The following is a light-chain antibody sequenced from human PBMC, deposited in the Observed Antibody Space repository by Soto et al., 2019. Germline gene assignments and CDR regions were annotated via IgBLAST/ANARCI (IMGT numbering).Light chain of an antibody. Sequence: EIVLTQSPATLSLSPGERATLSCRASQRVTTFLAWYQQKPGQAPRLLIYDASSRATGIPARFSGSGSGTDFTLTISSLEPEDSAVYYCQQRSNWPLTFGGGTKVEIK. V-gene: IGKV3-11*01. J-gene: IGKJ4*01. CDR2: DAS. CDR1: QRVTTF. CDR3: QQRSNWPLT.